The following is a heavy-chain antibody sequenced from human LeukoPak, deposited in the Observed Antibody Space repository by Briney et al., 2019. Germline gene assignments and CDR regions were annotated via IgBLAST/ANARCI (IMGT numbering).Heavy chain of an antibody. V-gene: IGHV3-23*01. Sequence: GGSLRHSCAASGFTFSNYAMSWVRQAPGKGLECVSAISGSGGSPSYADSAKGRFTISRDNSKNTLHLLMSSLRTEDTAVYYCAKDSSSSNPYYGMDVWGQGTTVTVSS. CDR2: ISGSGGSP. CDR3: AKDSSSSNPYYGMDV. J-gene: IGHJ6*02. CDR1: GFTFSNYA. D-gene: IGHD6-6*01.